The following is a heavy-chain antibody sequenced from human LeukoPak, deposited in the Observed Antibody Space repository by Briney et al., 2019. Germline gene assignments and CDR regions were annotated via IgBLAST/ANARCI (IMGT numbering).Heavy chain of an antibody. Sequence: SQTLSLTCTVSGGSISSGDYYWSWIRQPPGKGLEWIGYIYYSGSTYYNPSLKSRVTVSVDTSKNQFSLKLSSVTAADTAVYYCARGIAAAAGTWFWFDPWGQGTLVTVSS. V-gene: IGHV4-30-4*01. CDR2: IYYSGST. D-gene: IGHD6-13*01. CDR3: ARGIAAAAGTWFWFDP. J-gene: IGHJ5*02. CDR1: GGSISSGDYY.